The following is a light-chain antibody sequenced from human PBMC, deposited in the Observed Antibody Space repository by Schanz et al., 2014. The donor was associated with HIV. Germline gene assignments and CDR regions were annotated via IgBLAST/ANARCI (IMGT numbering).Light chain of an antibody. CDR1: SSDVGGYNY. V-gene: IGLV2-14*03. Sequence: QSVLTQPASVSGSPGQSITISCTGTSSDVGGYNYVSWYQQHPDKVPKLMIYDVSNRPSGVSNRFSGSKSGNTASLTISGLQAEDEADYYCQSYDSSLRASVFGGGTKLTVL. J-gene: IGLJ3*02. CDR3: QSYDSSLRASV. CDR2: DVS.